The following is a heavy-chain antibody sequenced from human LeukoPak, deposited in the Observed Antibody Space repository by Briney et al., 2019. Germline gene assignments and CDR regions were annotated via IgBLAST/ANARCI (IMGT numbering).Heavy chain of an antibody. D-gene: IGHD3-22*01. V-gene: IGHV2-5*02. CDR3: AHLRTYYYDRSGYYPTFDI. CDR2: IYWDDDK. CDR1: GFSLSTSGVG. J-gene: IGHJ3*02. Sequence: SGPTLVKPTQTLTLTFTFSGFSLSTSGVGVGWIRQPPGKALEWLALIYWDDDKRYSPSLKSRVTITKDTSKNQVVLTMTNMDPVDTGTYYCAHLRTYYYDRSGYYPTFDIWGQGTMVTVSS.